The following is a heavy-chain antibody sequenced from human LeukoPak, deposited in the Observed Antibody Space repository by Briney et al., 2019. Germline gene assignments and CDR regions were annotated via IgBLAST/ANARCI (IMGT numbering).Heavy chain of an antibody. CDR2: ISSSGSAI. V-gene: IGHV3-48*03. J-gene: IGHJ4*02. CDR3: ARDRLLPDDSRTFDY. Sequence: PGGSLRLSCAASGFTFSDYEMNWVRQAPGKGLEWVSYISSSGSAIYYAGSVRGRFTISRDNAKNSLYLQMNSLTVEDTAVYYCARDRLLPDDSRTFDYWGQGTLVTVSS. CDR1: GFTFSDYE. D-gene: IGHD3-22*01.